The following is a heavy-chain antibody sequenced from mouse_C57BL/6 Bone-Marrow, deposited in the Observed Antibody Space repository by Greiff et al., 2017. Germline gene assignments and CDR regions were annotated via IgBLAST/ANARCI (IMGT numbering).Heavy chain of an antibody. V-gene: IGHV1-69*01. D-gene: IGHD1-1*01. CDR2: IDPSDSYT. Sequence: QVQLQQPGAELVMPGASVKLSCKASGYTFTSYWMHWVKQRPGQGLEWIGEIDPSDSYTNYNQKFKGKSTLTVDKSSSTAYMQPSSLTSEDSAVYYCARKEEIYYYVTGAMDYWGQGTSVTVSS. CDR3: ARKEEIYYYVTGAMDY. CDR1: GYTFTSYW. J-gene: IGHJ4*01.